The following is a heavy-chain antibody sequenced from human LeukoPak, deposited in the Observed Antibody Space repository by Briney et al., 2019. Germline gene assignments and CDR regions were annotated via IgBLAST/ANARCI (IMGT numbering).Heavy chain of an antibody. V-gene: IGHV1-2*02. Sequence: ASVKVSCKASGYTLSGYYMHWVRQAPGQGLEWMGWINPKSGGTNYAQKFQGRVTMTRDTSISTAYMELSRLTSDDTAVYYCARDPTGEFCSGGSCYWFDPWGQGTLVTVSS. CDR2: INPKSGGT. CDR1: GYTLSGYY. D-gene: IGHD2-15*01. J-gene: IGHJ5*02. CDR3: ARDPTGEFCSGGSCYWFDP.